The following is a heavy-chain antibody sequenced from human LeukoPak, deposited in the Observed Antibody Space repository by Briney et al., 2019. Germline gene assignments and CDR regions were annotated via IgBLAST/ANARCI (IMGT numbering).Heavy chain of an antibody. V-gene: IGHV1-46*01. CDR1: GYTFTSYY. D-gene: IGHD1-26*01. CDR2: INPSGGST. Sequence: GASVKVSCKASGYTFTSYYMHWVRQAPGQGLEWMGIINPSGGSTSYAQKFQGRVTMTRDMSTSTVYMELSSLRSEDTAVYYCARAGYSGSYYAPPYYFDYWGQGTLVTVSS. CDR3: ARAGYSGSYYAPPYYFDY. J-gene: IGHJ4*02.